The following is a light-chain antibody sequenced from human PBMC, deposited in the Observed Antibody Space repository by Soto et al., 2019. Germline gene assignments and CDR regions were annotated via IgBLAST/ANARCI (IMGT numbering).Light chain of an antibody. V-gene: IGKV3-15*01. CDR2: GAS. CDR3: QQYDNWPPIT. J-gene: IGKJ5*01. CDR1: QSVSSN. Sequence: IVMSQSPAALSVYTGERATLSCRASQSVSSNLAWYQQKPGQAPRLLIYGASTRATGIPARFSGSGSGTEFTLTISSLQSEDFAVYYCQQYDNWPPITFGRGTRLEI.